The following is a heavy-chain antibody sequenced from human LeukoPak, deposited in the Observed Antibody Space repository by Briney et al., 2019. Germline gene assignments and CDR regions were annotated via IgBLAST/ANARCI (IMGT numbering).Heavy chain of an antibody. Sequence: ASVKVSCKASGYTFTSYGISWVRQAPGQGLEWMGWISAYNGNTNYAQKLQGRVTMTTDTSTSTAYMELRNLRSDDTAVYYCARSDSSGYLTFFDYWGQGTLVTVSS. CDR1: GYTFTSYG. CDR3: ARSDSSGYLTFFDY. D-gene: IGHD3-22*01. J-gene: IGHJ4*02. V-gene: IGHV1-18*01. CDR2: ISAYNGNT.